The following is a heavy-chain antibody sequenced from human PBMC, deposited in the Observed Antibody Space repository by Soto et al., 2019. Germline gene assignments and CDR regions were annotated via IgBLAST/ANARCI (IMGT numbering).Heavy chain of an antibody. Sequence: QVRLVESGGGVVQPGTSLRLSCAASGFTFSDYVIHWVRQAAGKGLEWVASMTYDGATEYYADYVKGRFTMSRDNSKRALSLQMNSLRPDDTAVYYCARVRLSIAGNDALDVWGQGTTVTVSS. V-gene: IGHV3-30*14. D-gene: IGHD3-3*02. CDR3: ARVRLSIAGNDALDV. CDR2: MTYDGATE. CDR1: GFTFSDYV. J-gene: IGHJ3*01.